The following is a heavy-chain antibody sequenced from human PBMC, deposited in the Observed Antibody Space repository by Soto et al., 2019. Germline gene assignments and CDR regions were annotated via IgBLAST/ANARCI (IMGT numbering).Heavy chain of an antibody. V-gene: IGHV3-48*01. D-gene: IGHD3-3*01. J-gene: IGHJ6*03. CDR2: ISSSSDTI. CDR3: ARDLRGDFWSGYTYYYYMDV. Sequence: GGSLRLSCAASGFTFSSYSMNWVRQAPGKGLEWVSYISSSSDTIYYAESVKGRFTISRDNDKNSRYLQMNSLRAEDTAVYYCARDLRGDFWSGYTYYYYMDVWGKGTTVTVSS. CDR1: GFTFSSYS.